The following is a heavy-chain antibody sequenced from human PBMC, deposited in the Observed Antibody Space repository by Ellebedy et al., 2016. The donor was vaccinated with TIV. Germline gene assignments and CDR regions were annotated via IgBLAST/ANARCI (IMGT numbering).Heavy chain of an antibody. CDR3: ARDTLVGVTDSYFDY. CDR2: IKQAGSKR. CDR1: GFTFSSYW. V-gene: IGHV3-7*03. D-gene: IGHD1-26*01. J-gene: IGHJ4*02. Sequence: PGGSLRLSCAASGFTFSSYWMSWVRQAPGKGLEWVANIKQAGSKRFYVDSVKGRITISRDNAKNSLYLQMNNLRAEDTAVYYCARDTLVGVTDSYFDYWGQGTLVTVSS.